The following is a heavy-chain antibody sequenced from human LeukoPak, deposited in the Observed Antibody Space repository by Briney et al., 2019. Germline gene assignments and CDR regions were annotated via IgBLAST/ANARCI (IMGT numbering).Heavy chain of an antibody. CDR1: GGSISSGSYY. J-gene: IGHJ4*02. D-gene: IGHD2-21*01. CDR3: ARHKRGFDY. Sequence: SETLSLTCTVSGGSISSGSYYWSWIRQPAGKGLEWIGRIYTSGSTNYNPSLKSRVTISVDTSKNHFSLKVNSVTAADTALYFCARHKRGFDYWGQGTLVTVSS. V-gene: IGHV4-61*02. CDR2: IYTSGST.